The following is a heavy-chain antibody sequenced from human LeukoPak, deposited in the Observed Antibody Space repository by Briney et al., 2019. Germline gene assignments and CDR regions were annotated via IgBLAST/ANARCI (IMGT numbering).Heavy chain of an antibody. V-gene: IGHV3-43*02. Sequence: GGSLRLSCAASGFTFDDYAMYWVRRAPGKGLEWVSLISGDGGRTYYADSVKGRFTISRDNSKNSLYLQMNSLRTEDTALYYCAKEQDTNCGFDYWGQGTLVTVSS. D-gene: IGHD1-1*01. CDR2: ISGDGGRT. CDR1: GFTFDDYA. J-gene: IGHJ4*02. CDR3: AKEQDTNCGFDY.